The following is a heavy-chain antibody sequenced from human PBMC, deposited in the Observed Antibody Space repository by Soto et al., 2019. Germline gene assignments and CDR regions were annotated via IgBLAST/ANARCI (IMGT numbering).Heavy chain of an antibody. CDR1: GYTFTSYG. J-gene: IGHJ5*02. CDR2: ISAYNGNT. D-gene: IGHD5-18*01. CDR3: ARDSLSGYSYGYENWFDP. V-gene: IGHV1-18*01. Sequence: ASVKVSCKASGYTFTSYGISWVRQAPGQGLEWMGWISAYNGNTNYAQKLQGRVTMTTDTSTSTAYMELRSLRSDDTAVYYCARDSLSGYSYGYENWFDPWGQGTLVTV.